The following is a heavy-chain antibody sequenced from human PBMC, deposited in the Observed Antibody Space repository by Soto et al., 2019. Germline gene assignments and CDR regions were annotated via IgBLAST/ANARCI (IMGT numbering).Heavy chain of an antibody. V-gene: IGHV3-30*18. J-gene: IGHJ4*02. CDR1: GFTFSSYG. Sequence: GGSLRLSCAASGFTFSSYGMHWVRQAPGKGLEWVAVISYDGSNKYYADSVKGRFTISRDNSKNTLYLQMNSLRAEDTAVYYCAKGADYGLDYWGQGTLVTVSS. CDR2: ISYDGSNK. CDR3: AKGADYGLDY. D-gene: IGHD4-17*01.